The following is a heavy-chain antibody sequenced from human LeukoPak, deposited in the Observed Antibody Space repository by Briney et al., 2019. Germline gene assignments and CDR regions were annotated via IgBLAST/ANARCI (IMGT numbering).Heavy chain of an antibody. CDR1: GGSVSSGSYY. CDR2: IYYSGST. Sequence: SETLSLTCTVSGGSVSSGSYYWSWIRQPPGKGLEWIGYIYYSGSTNYNPSLKSRVTISVDTSKNQFSLKLSSVTAADTAVYYCARTIRNYYDSSGYHDYWGQGTLVTVSS. D-gene: IGHD3-22*01. J-gene: IGHJ4*02. V-gene: IGHV4-61*01. CDR3: ARTIRNYYDSSGYHDY.